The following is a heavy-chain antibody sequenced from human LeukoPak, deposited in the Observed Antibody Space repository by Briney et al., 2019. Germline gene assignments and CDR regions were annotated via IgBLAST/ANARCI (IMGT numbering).Heavy chain of an antibody. D-gene: IGHD3-3*01. CDR2: ISAYNGNT. CDR3: ARVVGTPYYDFWSGSYYMDV. Sequence: ASGKVSCKASGYTFTSYGISWVRQAPGQGLEWMGWISAYNGNTNCAQKLQGRVTMTTDTSTSTAYMELRSLRSDDTAVYYCARVVGTPYYDFWSGSYYMDVWGKGTTVTVSS. CDR1: GYTFTSYG. V-gene: IGHV1-18*01. J-gene: IGHJ6*03.